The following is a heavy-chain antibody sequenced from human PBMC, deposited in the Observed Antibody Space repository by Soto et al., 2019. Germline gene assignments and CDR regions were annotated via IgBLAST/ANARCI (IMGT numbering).Heavy chain of an antibody. CDR2: VYYDGTT. V-gene: IGHV4-61*01. CDR1: GTSVSSNSNH. J-gene: IGHJ4*02. Sequence: QVQLQESGPGLVKPSETLSLTCTVSGTSVSSNSNHWSWVRQPPGKGLEWIGYVYYDGTTNYNPSLKNRVTSSLDTSKNQFSLKVTSVTAADTGVDYGAGRVGATPPRDWGQGTLLTVSS. D-gene: IGHD1-26*01. CDR3: AGRVGATPPRD.